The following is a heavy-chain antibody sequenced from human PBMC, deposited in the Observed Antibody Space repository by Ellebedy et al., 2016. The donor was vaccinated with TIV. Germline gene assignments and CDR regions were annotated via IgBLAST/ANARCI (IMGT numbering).Heavy chain of an antibody. CDR1: GNTFTSYS. Sequence: AASVKVSCKASGNTFTSYSIYWVRRAPGRGLEWMGIINPTSGSTMYAQKFRGRVTVTSDTFTNTVYMELSSLTSEDTAVYYCARGGGMTGTTVAFGYWGQGTLVTVSS. V-gene: IGHV1-46*01. CDR3: ARGGGMTGTTVAFGY. CDR2: INPTSGST. D-gene: IGHD1-7*01. J-gene: IGHJ4*02.